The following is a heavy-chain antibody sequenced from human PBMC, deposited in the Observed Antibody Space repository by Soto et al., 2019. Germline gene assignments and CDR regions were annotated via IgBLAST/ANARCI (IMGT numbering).Heavy chain of an antibody. Sequence: QVQLVESGGGVVQPGRSLRLSCAASGFSFRSYGMHWVRQAPGRGLEWVAVISYDESNKYYADSVKGRFTISRDNYKNMQYLQMNSLRAEDTAVYYCAKQFTPHSSGWPDGFDIWGQGTMVTVSS. D-gene: IGHD6-19*01. CDR1: GFSFRSYG. V-gene: IGHV3-30*18. CDR3: AKQFTPHSSGWPDGFDI. CDR2: ISYDESNK. J-gene: IGHJ3*02.